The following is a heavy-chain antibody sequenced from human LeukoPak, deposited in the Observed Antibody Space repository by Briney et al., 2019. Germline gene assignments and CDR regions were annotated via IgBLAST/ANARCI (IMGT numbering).Heavy chain of an antibody. CDR1: GDSISSGGYY. V-gene: IGHV4-39*01. Sequence: PSETLSLTCTVSGDSISSGGYYWGWIRQPPGKGLEWIGNIYYSGSAYYNPSLKSRVTISVDTSKNQFSLKLSSVTAADTAVYYCARTNYYDSSAHYSFDYWGQGTLVTVSS. J-gene: IGHJ4*02. CDR3: ARTNYYDSSAHYSFDY. D-gene: IGHD3-22*01. CDR2: IYYSGSA.